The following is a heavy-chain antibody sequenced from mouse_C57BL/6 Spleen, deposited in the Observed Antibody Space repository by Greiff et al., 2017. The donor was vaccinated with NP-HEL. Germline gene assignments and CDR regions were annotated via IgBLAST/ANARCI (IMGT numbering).Heavy chain of an antibody. D-gene: IGHD2-2*01. CDR2: ISSGGDYI. V-gene: IGHV5-9-1*02. Sequence: EVNLVESGEGLVKPGGSLKLSCAASGFTFSSYAMSWVRQTPEKRLEWVAYISSGGDYIYYADTVKGRFTISRDNARNTLYLQMSSLKSEDTAMYYCTRVSTMVTPFAYWGQGTLVTVSA. CDR3: TRVSTMVTPFAY. CDR1: GFTFSSYA. J-gene: IGHJ3*01.